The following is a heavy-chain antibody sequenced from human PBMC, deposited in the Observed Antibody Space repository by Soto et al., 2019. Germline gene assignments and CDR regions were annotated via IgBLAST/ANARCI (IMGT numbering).Heavy chain of an antibody. CDR3: ARRRGYSYGYSDY. V-gene: IGHV4-39*01. D-gene: IGHD5-18*01. CDR2: IYYSGST. J-gene: IGHJ4*02. Sequence: SETLSLTCTFAGGSISSSSYYWGWIRQPPGKGLEWIGSIYYSGSTYYNPSLKSRVTISVDTSKNQFSLKLSSVTAADTAVYYCARRRGYSYGYSDYWGQGTLVT. CDR1: GGSISSSSYY.